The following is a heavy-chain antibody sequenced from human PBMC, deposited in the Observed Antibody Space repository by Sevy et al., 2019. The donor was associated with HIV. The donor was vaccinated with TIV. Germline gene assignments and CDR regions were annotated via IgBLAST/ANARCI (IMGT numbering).Heavy chain of an antibody. Sequence: GGSLRLSCAASGFAFSSSWMTWVRQAPGKGLEWVANIKQDGSEKYYVVLLKGRFTISRDNAKNSLYLQMNSLRAEDTAVYYCARLCTRFIYYYYYGMDVWGQGTTVSVSS. CDR3: ARLCTRFIYYYYYGMDV. J-gene: IGHJ6*02. CDR2: IKQDGSEK. CDR1: GFAFSSSW. D-gene: IGHD2-2*01. V-gene: IGHV3-7*01.